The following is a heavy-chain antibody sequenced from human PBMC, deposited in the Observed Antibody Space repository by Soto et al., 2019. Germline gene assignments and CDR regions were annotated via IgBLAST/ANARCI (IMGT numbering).Heavy chain of an antibody. J-gene: IGHJ4*02. CDR2: IYYSGST. V-gene: IGHV4-30-4*01. CDR1: GGSISSGDYY. D-gene: IGHD3-22*01. Sequence: QVQLQESGPGLVKPSQTLSLTCTVSGGSISSGDYYWSWIRQPPGKGLEWIGYIYYSGSTYYNPSLKSRVTISVETSKTQFSLKLSSVTAADTAVYYCARSDYYDSSGYYGGDYWGQGTLVTVSS. CDR3: ARSDYYDSSGYYGGDY.